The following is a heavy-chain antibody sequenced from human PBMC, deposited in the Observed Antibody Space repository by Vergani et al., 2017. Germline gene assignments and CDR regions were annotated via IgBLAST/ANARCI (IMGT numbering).Heavy chain of an antibody. Sequence: QVQLVESGGGLVKPGGSLRLSCAASGFTFSDYYLSWIRQAPGKGLEWVSYISSSGSTIYYADSVKGRFTIARDNAKNSLYLQMNSLRAEDTAVYYWSRWLLAGVVRGVIPVDPWGQGTLVTVSS. CDR3: SRWLLAGVVRGVIPVDP. V-gene: IGHV3-11*04. J-gene: IGHJ5*02. CDR1: GFTFSDYY. CDR2: ISSSGSTI. D-gene: IGHD3-10*01.